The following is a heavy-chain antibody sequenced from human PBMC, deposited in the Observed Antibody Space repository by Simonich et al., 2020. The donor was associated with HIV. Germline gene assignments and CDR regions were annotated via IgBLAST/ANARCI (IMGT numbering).Heavy chain of an antibody. V-gene: IGHV4-34*01. CDR3: ARGFYQRLYYFDY. Sequence: QVQLQQWGAGLLKPSETLSLTCAVYGGSFSGYYWSWIRQPPGKGLEWIEEINHSGSTNYNPSLKSRVTISVDTSKNQFSLKLSSVTAADTAVYYCARGFYQRLYYFDYWGQGTLVTVSS. J-gene: IGHJ4*02. CDR1: GGSFSGYY. D-gene: IGHD2-2*01. CDR2: INHSGST.